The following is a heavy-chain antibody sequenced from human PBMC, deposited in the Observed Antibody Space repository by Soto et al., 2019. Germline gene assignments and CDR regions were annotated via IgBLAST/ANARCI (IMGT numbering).Heavy chain of an antibody. CDR3: ARYDSSGYYWPYYYYGMDV. V-gene: IGHV3-21*05. D-gene: IGHD3-22*01. CDR1: GFTFRTYS. CDR2: FSDSSSYI. Sequence: GGSLGLSCAASGFTFRTYSMNWVRQGPGEGVGCVLFFSDSSSYIYYADSVKGRFTISRDNAKNSLYLQMNSLRAEDTAVYYCARYDSSGYYWPYYYYGMDVWGQGTTVTVSS. J-gene: IGHJ6*02.